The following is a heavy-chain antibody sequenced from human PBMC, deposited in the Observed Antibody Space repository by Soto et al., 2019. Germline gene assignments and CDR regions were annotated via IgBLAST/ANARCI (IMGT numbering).Heavy chain of an antibody. J-gene: IGHJ5*02. Sequence: GGSLRLSCAASGFTFSSYGMHWVRQAPGKGLEWVAVISYDGSNKYYADSVKGRFTISRDNSKNTLYLQMNSLRAEDTAVYYCAKDMCSGGSCYSWFDPWGQGTLVTVSS. CDR1: GFTFSSYG. V-gene: IGHV3-30*18. CDR2: ISYDGSNK. D-gene: IGHD2-15*01. CDR3: AKDMCSGGSCYSWFDP.